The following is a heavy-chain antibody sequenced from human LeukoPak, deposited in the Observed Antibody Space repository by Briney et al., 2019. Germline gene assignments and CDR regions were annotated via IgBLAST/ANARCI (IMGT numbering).Heavy chain of an antibody. V-gene: IGHV3-48*04. CDR3: AREVSHCSGGSCYRPPRFDAFDI. D-gene: IGHD2-15*01. Sequence: PGGSLRLSCTASGFTFSSYSMNWVRQAPGKGLEWVSYISSSSSTIYYADSVKGRFTISRDNAKNSLYLQMNSLRAEDTAVYYCAREVSHCSGGSCYRPPRFDAFDIWGQGTMVTVSS. CDR1: GFTFSSYS. J-gene: IGHJ3*02. CDR2: ISSSSSTI.